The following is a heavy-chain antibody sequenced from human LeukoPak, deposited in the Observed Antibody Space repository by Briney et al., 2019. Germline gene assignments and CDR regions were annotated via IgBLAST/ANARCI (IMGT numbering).Heavy chain of an antibody. Sequence: ASVKVSCKASGYTFTSYYMHWVRQAPGQGLEWMGIINPSGGSTNYAQKFQGRVTMTRDTSTSTVYMELSSLRSEDTAVYYCASAFRDTAIPFDYWGQGTLVTVSS. D-gene: IGHD5-18*01. CDR3: ASAFRDTAIPFDY. CDR1: GYTFTSYY. J-gene: IGHJ4*02. V-gene: IGHV1-46*01. CDR2: INPSGGST.